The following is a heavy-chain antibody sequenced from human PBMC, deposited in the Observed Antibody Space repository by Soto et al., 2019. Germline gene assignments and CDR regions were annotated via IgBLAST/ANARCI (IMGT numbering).Heavy chain of an antibody. CDR2: IYTAGGT. J-gene: IGHJ5*02. CDR1: GFTVSNTY. Sequence: GGSLRLSCAASGFTVSNTYMTWVRQPPGKGLECVSVIYTAGGTNYADSVKGGFIISRDNSKNTLYLQMNSLRAEDTAVYYCARALPVAKGGFDPWGQGTLVTVSS. V-gene: IGHV3-53*01. CDR3: ARALPVAKGGFDP. D-gene: IGHD2-2*01.